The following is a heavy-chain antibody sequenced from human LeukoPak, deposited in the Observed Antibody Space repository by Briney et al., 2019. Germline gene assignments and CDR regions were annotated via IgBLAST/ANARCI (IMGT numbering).Heavy chain of an antibody. J-gene: IGHJ4*02. Sequence: GGSLRLSCAASGFTFSSYAMSWVRQSPGKGLEWVPAISGSGGSTYYADSVKGRFTISRDNSKNTLYLQMNSLRAEDTAVYYCAKSSDIVATNTEGFDYWGQGTLVTVSS. CDR3: AKSSDIVATNTEGFDY. V-gene: IGHV3-23*01. CDR2: ISGSGGST. CDR1: GFTFSSYA. D-gene: IGHD5-12*01.